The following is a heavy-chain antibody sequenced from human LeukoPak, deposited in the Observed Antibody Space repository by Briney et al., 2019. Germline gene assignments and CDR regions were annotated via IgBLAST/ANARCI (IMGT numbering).Heavy chain of an antibody. D-gene: IGHD6-19*01. CDR2: IYYSGST. CDR1: GGSISSGSYY. CDR3: ARQLSPVAGRTYYYYMDV. Sequence: PSETLSLTCTVSGGSISSGSYYWGWIRQPPGKGLEWIGSIYYSGSTYYNPSLKSRVTISVDTSKNQFSLKLSSVTAADTAVYYCARQLSPVAGRTYYYYMDVWGKGTTVTVSS. V-gene: IGHV4-39*01. J-gene: IGHJ6*03.